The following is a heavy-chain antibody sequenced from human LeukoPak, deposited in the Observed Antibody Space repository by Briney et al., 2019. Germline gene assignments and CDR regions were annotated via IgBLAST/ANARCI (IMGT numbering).Heavy chain of an antibody. CDR1: GGSISSIGYY. D-gene: IGHD5-18*01. V-gene: IGHV4-39*01. Sequence: SETLSLTCTVSGGSISSIGYYWGWIRQPPVKGLEGIGSMYYSGATYYNPSLKSRVTISIDTSKNQFSLKLSSVSAADTAVYYCARHRGNSYGPIDYWGQGTLVTVSS. CDR2: MYYSGAT. J-gene: IGHJ4*02. CDR3: ARHRGNSYGPIDY.